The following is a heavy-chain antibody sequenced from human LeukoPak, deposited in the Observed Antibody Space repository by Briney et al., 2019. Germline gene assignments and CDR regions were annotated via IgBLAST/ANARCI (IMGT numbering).Heavy chain of an antibody. D-gene: IGHD3-3*01. Sequence: SETLSLTCAVYGGSFSDCFWSWVRQPPGKGLEWIGEIYQSGSTNYNPSLKSRVIISLDTSKNQSSLELTSVTAADTAVYYCARGRTITIFGVAPDFDYWGQGTLVTVSS. J-gene: IGHJ4*02. CDR1: GGSFSDCF. CDR3: ARGRTITIFGVAPDFDY. CDR2: IYQSGST. V-gene: IGHV4-34*01.